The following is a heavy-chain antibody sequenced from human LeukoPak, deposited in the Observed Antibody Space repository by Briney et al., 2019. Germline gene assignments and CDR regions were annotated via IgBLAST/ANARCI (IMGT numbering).Heavy chain of an antibody. CDR3: ARVVVRMDYGDYGYFDY. CDR1: GFTFSSYS. V-gene: IGHV3-21*01. Sequence: PGGSLRLSCAASGFTFSSYSMNWVRQAPGKGLEWVSSISSSSSYIYYADSVKGRFTISRDNAKNSLYLQMNSLRAEDTAVYYCARVVVRMDYGDYGYFDYWGQGTLVTVSS. J-gene: IGHJ4*02. CDR2: ISSSSSYI. D-gene: IGHD4-17*01.